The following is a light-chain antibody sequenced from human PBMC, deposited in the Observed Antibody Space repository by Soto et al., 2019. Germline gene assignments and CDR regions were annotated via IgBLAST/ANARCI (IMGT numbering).Light chain of an antibody. CDR2: SAS. J-gene: IGKJ2*01. V-gene: IGKV1-39*01. CDR3: QQTFRTPHT. CDR1: QTISSY. Sequence: DIQMTQSPASLSASVGDRVTITCQASQTISSYLNWYQQKAGAAPKLLIYSASTLQSGVPSRFSGSGFGTDYTLTISSLQPADFAVYYCQQTFRTPHTFGQGTKLDIK.